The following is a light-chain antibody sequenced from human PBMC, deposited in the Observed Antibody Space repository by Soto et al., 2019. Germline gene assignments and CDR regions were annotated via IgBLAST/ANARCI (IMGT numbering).Light chain of an antibody. J-gene: IGKJ1*01. CDR2: AAS. V-gene: IGKV1-39*01. Sequence: QMSQSPSALSATVGDRVTITCRASRAISSYLNWYQQKPGKAPKLLIFAASAVQSGVPSRFSGSGSGTDFTLTISSLQPEDFAPYYCQQSWTFGQGTKVDIK. CDR1: RAISSY. CDR3: QQSWT.